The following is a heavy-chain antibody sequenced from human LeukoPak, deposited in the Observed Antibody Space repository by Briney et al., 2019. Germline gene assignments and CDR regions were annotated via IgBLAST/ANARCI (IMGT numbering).Heavy chain of an antibody. CDR3: ARRRGYYDSSGNNWFDP. V-gene: IGHV4-59*01. CDR2: IYYSGST. CDR1: GGSISSYY. J-gene: IGHJ5*02. D-gene: IGHD3-22*01. Sequence: LETLCVTCTVSGGSISSYYWSWIRQPPGKGLEWIGYIYYSGSTNYNPSLKSRVTISVDTSKNQFSLKLSSVTAADTAVYYCARRRGYYDSSGNNWFDPWGRGSLATVSS.